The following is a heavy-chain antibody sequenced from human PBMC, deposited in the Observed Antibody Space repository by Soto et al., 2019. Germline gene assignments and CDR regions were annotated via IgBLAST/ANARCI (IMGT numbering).Heavy chain of an antibody. J-gene: IGHJ3*02. CDR3: AKVERSGRGAPFSCHI. D-gene: IGHD5-12*01. CDR1: GFTFSDYA. Sequence: GGSLRLSCSASGFTFSDYAMHWVRQPPGKGLEWVATVSSDGERKYYAMSVKGRFAISKDNSMSTLLLQMDTLGPDDTAIYYCAKVERSGRGAPFSCHICDQGTMVTVSS. CDR2: VSSDGERK. V-gene: IGHV3-30*18.